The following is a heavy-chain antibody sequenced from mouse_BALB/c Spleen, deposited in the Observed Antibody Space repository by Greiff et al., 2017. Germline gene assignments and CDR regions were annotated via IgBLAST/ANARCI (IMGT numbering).Heavy chain of an antibody. D-gene: IGHD1-1*01. CDR3: ARKDYGSPFDY. CDR1: GYSITSDYA. J-gene: IGHJ2*01. Sequence: VQLKESGPGLVKPSQSLSLTCTVTGYSITSDYAWNWIRQFPGNKLEWMGYISYSGSTSYNPSLKSRISITRDTSKNQFFLQLNSVTTEDTATYYCARKDYGSPFDYWGQGTTLTVSS. V-gene: IGHV3-2*02. CDR2: ISYSGST.